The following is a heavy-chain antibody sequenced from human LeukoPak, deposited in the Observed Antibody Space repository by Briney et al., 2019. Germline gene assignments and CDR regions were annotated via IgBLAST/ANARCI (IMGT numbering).Heavy chain of an antibody. D-gene: IGHD5-24*01. CDR3: ARCDVGDGYSHE. CDR2: TRNRANSYTT. V-gene: IGHV3-72*01. J-gene: IGHJ4*02. Sequence: SGGSLRLSCAASGFTLSDHYMDWVRQAPGKGLEWVGRTRNRANSYTTDYAASVRGRFTISRDDLKSSLYLQMNSLRTEDTAVYYCARCDVGDGYSHEWGQGTLVAVS. CDR1: GFTLSDHY.